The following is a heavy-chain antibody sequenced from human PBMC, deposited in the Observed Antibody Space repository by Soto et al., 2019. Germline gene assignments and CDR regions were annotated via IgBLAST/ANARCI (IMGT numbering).Heavy chain of an antibody. CDR3: ARDNLGSSGWYGGFDY. CDR2: ISSSSSYT. J-gene: IGHJ4*02. D-gene: IGHD6-19*01. V-gene: IGHV3-11*06. CDR1: GFTFSDYY. Sequence: GSLLLACTASGFTFSDYYMSWIRQAPGKGLEWVSYISSSSSYTNYADSVKVRFTISRDNAKNSLYLQMNSLRAEDTAVYYCARDNLGSSGWYGGFDYWGQGTLVTVSS.